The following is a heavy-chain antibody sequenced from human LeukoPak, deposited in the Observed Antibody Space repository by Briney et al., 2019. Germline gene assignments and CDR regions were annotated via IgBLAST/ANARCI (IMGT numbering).Heavy chain of an antibody. CDR2: FDHELHEI. V-gene: IGHV1-24*01. CDR1: GYSLSEVS. CDR3: ATYKFETTNYHYSPVLRH. Sequence: ASVRVSCRISGYSLSEVSIHWVRQTPEKGFEWMGCFDHELHEIKYAQIFRGRVAMTQDTSGDTAYMVLSSLTSEDTAIYYCATYKFETTNYHYSPVLRHWGQGDPVTVSS. D-gene: IGHD3-16*02. J-gene: IGHJ4*02.